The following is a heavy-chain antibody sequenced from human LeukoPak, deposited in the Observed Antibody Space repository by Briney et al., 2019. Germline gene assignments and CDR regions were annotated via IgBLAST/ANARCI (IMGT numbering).Heavy chain of an antibody. V-gene: IGHV4-30-2*01. Sequence: SETLSLTCAVSGGSISSGGYSWSWIRQPPGKGLEWIGYIYHSGSTYYNPSLKSRVTISVDRSKNQFSLKLSSVTAADTAVYYCAKDTPFGGYWGQGTLVTVSS. CDR2: IYHSGST. J-gene: IGHJ4*02. D-gene: IGHD3-16*01. CDR1: GGSISSGGYS. CDR3: AKDTPFGGY.